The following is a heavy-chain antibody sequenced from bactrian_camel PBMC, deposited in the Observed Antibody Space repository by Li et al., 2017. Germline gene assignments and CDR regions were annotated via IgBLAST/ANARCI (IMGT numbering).Heavy chain of an antibody. V-gene: IGHV3S1*01. J-gene: IGHJ4*01. CDR3: AADIFPCHTPATLTRISAEY. CDR1: GYTYT. CDR2: MYTGFGGGNI. Sequence: HVQLVESGGGSVQAGGSLRLSCAASGYTYTMAWFRQAPGKEREGVAAMYTGFGGGNIYYVDSVKGRFTLSEDSAKNTVYLQMNSLKPEDTAMYYCAADIFPCHTPATLTRISAEYWGQGTQVTVS. D-gene: IGHD4*01.